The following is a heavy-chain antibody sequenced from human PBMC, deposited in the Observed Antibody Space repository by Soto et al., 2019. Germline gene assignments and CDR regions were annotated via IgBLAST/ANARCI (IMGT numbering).Heavy chain of an antibody. CDR3: ARLSSGGGLFDY. V-gene: IGHV4-59*01. Sequence: SETLSLTCTVSGGSISSYYWSWIRQPPGKGLEWIGYIYYSGSTNYNPSLKSRVTISVDTSKNQFSLKLSSVTAADTAVYYCARLSSGGGLFDYWGQGTLVTVSS. J-gene: IGHJ4*02. D-gene: IGHD3-10*01. CDR2: IYYSGST. CDR1: GGSISSYY.